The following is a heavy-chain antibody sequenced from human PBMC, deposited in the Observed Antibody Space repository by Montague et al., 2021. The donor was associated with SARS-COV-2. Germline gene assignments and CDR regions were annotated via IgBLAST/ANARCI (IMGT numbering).Heavy chain of an antibody. J-gene: IGHJ4*02. CDR1: GGSISSSSYY. CDR2: IYYSGST. Sequence: SETLSLTCTVSGGSISSSSYYWGWIRQPPGKGLEWIGSIYYSGSTYYNPSLKSRVTISVDTSKNQFSLKLSSVTAADTAVYYCARRVMGGWYATTPENDYWGQGTLVTVSS. V-gene: IGHV4-39*01. D-gene: IGHD6-19*01. CDR3: ARRVMGGWYATTPENDY.